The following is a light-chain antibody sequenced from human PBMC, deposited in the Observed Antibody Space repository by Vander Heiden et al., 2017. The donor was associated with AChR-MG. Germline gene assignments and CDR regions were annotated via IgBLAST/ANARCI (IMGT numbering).Light chain of an antibody. CDR3: HVWDSTSDHVV. V-gene: IGLV3-21*02. CDR2: EDT. Sequence: YVLTQPPSVSVAPGETATITCGGNNIGSKSVHWYQQKSGQAPVLVVYEDTDRPSGVPERFSGSTSGNTATLTISRVEAGDEADYYCHVWDSTSDHVVFGGGTKVTVL. J-gene: IGLJ2*01. CDR1: NIGSKS.